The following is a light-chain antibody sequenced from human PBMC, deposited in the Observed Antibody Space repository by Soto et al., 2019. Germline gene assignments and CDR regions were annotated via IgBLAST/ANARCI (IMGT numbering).Light chain of an antibody. V-gene: IGLV2-14*02. J-gene: IGLJ1*01. Sequence: QSVLTQPASVSGSPGQSIIISCTGTSSNVGSYKLVSWYQQHPGKAPNPMIFEVNKRPSGVSNRFSGSKSGNTASLTVSGLQAEDEADYYCSSYAGSSNVFGTGTKVTVL. CDR3: SSYAGSSNV. CDR2: EVN. CDR1: SSNVGSYKL.